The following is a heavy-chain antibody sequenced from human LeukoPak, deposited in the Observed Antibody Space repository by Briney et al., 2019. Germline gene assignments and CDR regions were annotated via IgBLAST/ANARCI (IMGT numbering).Heavy chain of an antibody. V-gene: IGHV4-34*01. D-gene: IGHD2/OR15-2a*01. CDR1: GGSFSGYP. J-gene: IGHJ3*02. Sequence: PSETLSLTCAVYGGSFSGYPWSWIRQSPGKGLEWIGEVNHTGGITYNPSLKSRVTISIDTSKNQFSLKLSSMTAADTAVYYCARQYTFDIWGRGTMVSVFS. CDR2: VNHTGGI. CDR3: ARQYTFDI.